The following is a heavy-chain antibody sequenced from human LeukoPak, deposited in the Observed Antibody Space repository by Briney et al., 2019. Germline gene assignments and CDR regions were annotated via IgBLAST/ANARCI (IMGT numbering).Heavy chain of an antibody. J-gene: IGHJ6*02. CDR2: IYYSGST. V-gene: IGHV4-30-4*01. CDR1: GGSISSGDYY. D-gene: IGHD3-10*01. Sequence: SETLSLTCTVSGGSISSGDYYWSWIRQPPGTGLEWIGYIYYSGSTYYNPSLKSRVTISVDTSKNQFSLKLSSVTAADTAVYYCAREGMNGMDVWGQGTTVTVSS. CDR3: AREGMNGMDV.